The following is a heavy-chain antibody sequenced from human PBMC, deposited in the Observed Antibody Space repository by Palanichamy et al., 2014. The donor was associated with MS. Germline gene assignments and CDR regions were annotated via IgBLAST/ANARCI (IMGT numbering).Heavy chain of an antibody. V-gene: IGHV1-3*01. Sequence: QVQLVQSGAEVKKPGASVKVSCKASGYTFTSYSMHWVRQAPGQRLEWMGWINAANVDTKYPQKFQGRVSITRDISASTAYMELSSLRSEDTTVYYCARAYYYGSGTFYSNFDYWGQGTLVTVSS. CDR2: INAANVDT. D-gene: IGHD3-10*01. CDR3: ARAYYYGSGTFYSNFDY. CDR1: GYTFTSYS. J-gene: IGHJ4*02.